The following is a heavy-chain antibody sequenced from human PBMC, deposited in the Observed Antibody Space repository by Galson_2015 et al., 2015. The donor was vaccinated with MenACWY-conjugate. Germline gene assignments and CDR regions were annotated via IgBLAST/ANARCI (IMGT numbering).Heavy chain of an antibody. CDR2: ISKSGSPI. V-gene: IGHV3-48*03. CDR3: VRVGTWIHPSFYYLDV. D-gene: IGHD5-18*01. J-gene: IGHJ6*03. CDR1: GFTFTGYE. Sequence: SLRLSCAASGFTFTGYEFNWVRQAPGKGLEWLSYISKSGSPIYYADSVKGRFTISRDNIKKSLFLEMNSLRAGDTGVYYCVRVGTWIHPSFYYLDVWGKASPLTVSS.